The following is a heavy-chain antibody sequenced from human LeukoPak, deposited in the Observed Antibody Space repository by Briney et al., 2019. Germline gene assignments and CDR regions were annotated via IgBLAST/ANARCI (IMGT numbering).Heavy chain of an antibody. CDR3: AKSMVYDYAL. D-gene: IGHD3-16*01. Sequence: PGGSLRLSCAASGFSFDDYAMHWVRQAPGKGLEWVSGISWNNGPIGYADSVKGRFTISRDNVKHSLYLQMNSLRAEDTAVYYCAKSMVYDYALWGQGTLVTVSS. V-gene: IGHV3-9*01. J-gene: IGHJ4*02. CDR2: ISWNNGPI. CDR1: GFSFDDYA.